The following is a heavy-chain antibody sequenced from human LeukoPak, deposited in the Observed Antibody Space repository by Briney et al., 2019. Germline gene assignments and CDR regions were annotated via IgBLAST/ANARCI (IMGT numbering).Heavy chain of an antibody. D-gene: IGHD6-13*01. CDR1: GFTFSSYA. J-gene: IGHJ4*02. CDR3: ARGTGDTSSWYHDY. V-gene: IGHV3-23*01. Sequence: GGSLRLSCAASGFTFSSYAMSWVRQAPGRGLEWVSVISSSGGITHYADSVKGRFTISRDNSKNTLYLQMNSLRPEDTAVYHCARGTGDTSSWYHDYWGQGTLVTVS. CDR2: ISSSGGIT.